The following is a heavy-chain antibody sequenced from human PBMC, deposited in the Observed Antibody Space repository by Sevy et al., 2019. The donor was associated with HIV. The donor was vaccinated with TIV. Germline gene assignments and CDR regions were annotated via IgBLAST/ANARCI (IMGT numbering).Heavy chain of an antibody. CDR1: GGTFSNYA. V-gene: IGHV1-69*13. CDR3: AKEYYYDSSGSVGALDI. Sequence: ASVKVSCKASGGTFSNYAISWVRQAPGQGLEWMGGFIPMFDTANSAQKFQGRVTLTADGSTSTAYMELSSLRAEDTAVYYCAKEYYYDSSGSVGALDIWGQGTMVTVSS. J-gene: IGHJ3*02. CDR2: FIPMFDTA. D-gene: IGHD3-22*01.